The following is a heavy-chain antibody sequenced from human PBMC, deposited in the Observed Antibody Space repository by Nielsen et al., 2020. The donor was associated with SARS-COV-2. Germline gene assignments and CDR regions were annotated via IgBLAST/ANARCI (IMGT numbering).Heavy chain of an antibody. CDR1: GFTFDDYG. V-gene: IGHV3-20*04. CDR3: AKLPEDYGGNSVDY. J-gene: IGHJ4*02. Sequence: GESLKISCAASGFTFDDYGMSWVRQAPGKGLEWVSGINWNGGSTGYADSVKGRFTISRDNAKNSLYLQMNSLRAEDTALYYCAKLPEDYGGNSVDYWGQGTLVTVSS. D-gene: IGHD4-23*01. CDR2: INWNGGST.